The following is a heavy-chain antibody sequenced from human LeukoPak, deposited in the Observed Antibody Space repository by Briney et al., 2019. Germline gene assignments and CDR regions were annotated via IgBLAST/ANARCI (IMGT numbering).Heavy chain of an antibody. D-gene: IGHD6-13*01. V-gene: IGHV3-74*01. CDR3: ARGGDSSNWYPGYFDY. Sequence: GGSLRLSCAASGFTFSNYWMHWVRQAPGKGPVWFSRIKSDGSSTRFADSVQGRFTISRDNGKNTLYLQMNSLRAEDTAVYYCARGGDSSNWYPGYFDYWGQGALVTVSS. CDR1: GFTFSNYW. CDR2: IKSDGSST. J-gene: IGHJ4*02.